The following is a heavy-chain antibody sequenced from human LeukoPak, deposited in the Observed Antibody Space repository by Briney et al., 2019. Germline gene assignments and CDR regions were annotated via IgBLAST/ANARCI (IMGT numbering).Heavy chain of an antibody. D-gene: IGHD2-2*01. CDR3: ARDLTCSSTSCYAGWFDP. CDR1: GYTFTSYG. J-gene: IGHJ5*02. CDR2: ISAYNGNT. V-gene: IGHV1-18*01. Sequence: GASVKVSCKASGYTFTSYGISWVRQAPGQGLEWMGWISAYNGNTNYAQKLQGRVTMTTDTSTSTAYMELRSLRSDDTAVYYCARDLTCSSTSCYAGWFDPWGQRTLVTVSS.